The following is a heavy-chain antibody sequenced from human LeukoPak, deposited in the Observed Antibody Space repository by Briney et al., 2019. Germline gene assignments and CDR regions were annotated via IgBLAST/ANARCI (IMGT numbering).Heavy chain of an antibody. D-gene: IGHD6-6*01. CDR2: ISSSSSYI. CDR3: ARFVGQLVARGPLDY. CDR1: GFTFSSYW. Sequence: PGGSLRLSCAGSGFTFSSYWLHWVRQAPGEGLEWVSSISSSSSYIYYADSVKGRFTISRDNAKNSLYLQMNSLRAEDTAVYYCARFVGQLVARGPLDYWGQGTLVTVSS. J-gene: IGHJ4*02. V-gene: IGHV3-21*01.